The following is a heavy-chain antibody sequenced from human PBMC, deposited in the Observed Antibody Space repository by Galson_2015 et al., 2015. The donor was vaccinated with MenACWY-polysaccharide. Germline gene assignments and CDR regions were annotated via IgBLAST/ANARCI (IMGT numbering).Heavy chain of an antibody. Sequence: SVKVSCKASGYTFAGYYIHWVQQAPGQGLEWVGRINPNSGGTNYAPKFQGGVTMTRDTSISTAYMELSRLTSDGTAVYYCARDATPLSSSSDSYYGMDVWGQGTTVTVSS. CDR3: ARDATPLSSSSDSYYGMDV. CDR1: GYTFAGYY. CDR2: INPNSGGT. V-gene: IGHV1-2*06. D-gene: IGHD6-6*01. J-gene: IGHJ6*02.